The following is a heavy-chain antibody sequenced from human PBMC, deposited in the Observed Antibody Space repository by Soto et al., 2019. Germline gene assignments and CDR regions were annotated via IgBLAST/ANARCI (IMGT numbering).Heavy chain of an antibody. V-gene: IGHV5-51*01. CDR2: IYPGDSDT. Sequence: PGESLKISCKGSGYSFTSYWIGWVRQVPGKGLEWMGIIYPGDSDTRYSPSFQGQVTISADKSISTAYLQWSSLKASDTAMYYCARHKGYDFWSGYYPKGCFDPWGQGTLVTVSS. J-gene: IGHJ5*02. D-gene: IGHD3-3*01. CDR3: ARHKGYDFWSGYYPKGCFDP. CDR1: GYSFTSYW.